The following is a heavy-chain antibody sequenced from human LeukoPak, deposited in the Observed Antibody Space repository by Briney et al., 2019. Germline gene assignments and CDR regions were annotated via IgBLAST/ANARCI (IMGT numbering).Heavy chain of an antibody. V-gene: IGHV3-23*01. D-gene: IGHD5-18*01. CDR1: GFTFSAYA. CDR3: AKGSTGYSYGFDY. Sequence: GGSLRLSCIVSGFTFSAYAMSWVRQAPGKGLEWVSVVTATGGETYYADSVKGRFTISRDNSKNTLYLQMNSLRAEDTAVYYCAKGSTGYSYGFDYWGQGTLVTVSS. CDR2: VTATGGET. J-gene: IGHJ4*02.